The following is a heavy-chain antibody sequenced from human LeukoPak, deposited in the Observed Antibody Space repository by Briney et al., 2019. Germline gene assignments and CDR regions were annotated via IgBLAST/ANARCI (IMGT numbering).Heavy chain of an antibody. V-gene: IGHV4-34*01. CDR1: GGSFSGYY. D-gene: IGHD3-10*01. CDR3: ARGNPLITMVRGVPPYYFDY. CDR2: INHSGSN. J-gene: IGHJ4*02. Sequence: PAETLSLTCAVYGGSFSGYYWSWLRQPPGKGLEWLGEINHSGSNTYNPPLKSRVTISVHTSKNQFSLQLSSVTAADTAVYYCARGNPLITMVRGVPPYYFDYWGQGTLVTVSS.